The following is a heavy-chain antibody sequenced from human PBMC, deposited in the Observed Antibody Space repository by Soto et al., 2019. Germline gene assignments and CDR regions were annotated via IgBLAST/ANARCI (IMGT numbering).Heavy chain of an antibody. CDR2: ISSSSSYI. CDR3: ASKGSGSYLDAFDI. D-gene: IGHD1-26*01. J-gene: IGHJ3*02. Sequence: GESLKISCTASGFTFSSYSMNWVRQAPGKGLEWVSSISSSSSYIYYADSVKGRFTISRDNAKNSLYLQMNSLRAEDTAVYYCASKGSGSYLDAFDIWGQGTMVTVSS. CDR1: GFTFSSYS. V-gene: IGHV3-21*01.